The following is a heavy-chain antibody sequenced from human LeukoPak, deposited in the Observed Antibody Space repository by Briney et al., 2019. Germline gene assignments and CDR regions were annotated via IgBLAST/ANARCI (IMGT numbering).Heavy chain of an antibody. CDR1: GFTFSSYS. V-gene: IGHV3-21*01. CDR2: ISSSSSYI. CDR3: ARDASSGWADH. D-gene: IGHD6-19*01. Sequence: GGSLRLSCAASGFTFSSYSMNWVRQAPGKGLEWVSSISSSSSYIYYADSVKGRFTISRDNAKNSLYLQVNSLRAEDTAVYYCARDASSGWADHWGQGTLVTVSS. J-gene: IGHJ4*02.